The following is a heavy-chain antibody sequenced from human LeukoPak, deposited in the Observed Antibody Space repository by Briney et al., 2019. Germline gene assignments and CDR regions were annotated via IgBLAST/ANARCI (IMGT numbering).Heavy chain of an antibody. CDR1: GFTFSSYA. V-gene: IGHV3-30-3*01. CDR2: ISYDGSNK. J-gene: IGHJ3*02. D-gene: IGHD3-16*01. Sequence: GGSLRLSCTASGFTFSSYAMHWVRQAPGKGLEWVAVISYDGSNKYYADSVKGRFTISRDNSKNTLYLQMNSLRAEDTAVYYCARDYTDLLDAFDIWGQGTMVTVSS. CDR3: ARDYTDLLDAFDI.